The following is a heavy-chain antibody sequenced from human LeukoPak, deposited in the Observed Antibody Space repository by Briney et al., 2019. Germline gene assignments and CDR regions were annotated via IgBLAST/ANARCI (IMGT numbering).Heavy chain of an antibody. V-gene: IGHV3-48*03. J-gene: IGHJ6*02. CDR3: ARADYYGSPGHFGMDV. Sequence: GGSLRLSCAASGFTFSNYEMNWVRQAPGKGPEWISYIGGSGVTKRYADSVTGRFSISRDNAKNSLDLQMNSLRVEDTGVYYCARADYYGSPGHFGMDVWGRGTTLTLPS. CDR1: GFTFSNYE. CDR2: IGGSGVTK. D-gene: IGHD3-10*01.